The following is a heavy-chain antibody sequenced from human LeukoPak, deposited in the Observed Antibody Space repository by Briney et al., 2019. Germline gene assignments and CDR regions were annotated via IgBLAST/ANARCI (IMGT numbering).Heavy chain of an antibody. CDR2: ISSSGSTI. D-gene: IGHD3-9*01. Sequence: GGSLKLSCAASGFTFSIYEMNGVRQAPGKGLEWVSYISSSGSTIYYADSVKGRFTISRDNAKNSLYLQMNSLRAEDTAVYYCAREMRDWYYDILTGRNAFDIWGQGTMVTVSS. CDR1: GFTFSIYE. CDR3: AREMRDWYYDILTGRNAFDI. J-gene: IGHJ3*02. V-gene: IGHV3-48*03.